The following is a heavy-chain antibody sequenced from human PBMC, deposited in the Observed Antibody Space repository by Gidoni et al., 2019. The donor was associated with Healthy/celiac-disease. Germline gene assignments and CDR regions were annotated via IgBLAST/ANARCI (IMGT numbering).Heavy chain of an antibody. Sequence: EEQLVESGGGLVQPGGSLRLSCAASGFTFSSYWMNWVRQAPGKGLEWVANIKQDGSEKYYVDSVKGRFTISRDNAKNSLYLQMNSLRGEDSAVYYCVRDQRYSSFGDVWGQGTTVTVSS. CDR2: IKQDGSEK. CDR1: GFTFSSYW. D-gene: IGHD6-13*01. CDR3: VRDQRYSSFGDV. V-gene: IGHV3-7*01. J-gene: IGHJ6*02.